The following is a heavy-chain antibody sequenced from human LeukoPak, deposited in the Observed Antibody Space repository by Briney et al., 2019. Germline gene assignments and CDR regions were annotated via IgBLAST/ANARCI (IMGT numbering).Heavy chain of an antibody. Sequence: GGSLRLSCADSGFTFSSYWMHWVRQAPGKGLVWVSRIKSDGSSTSYADSVKGRFTISRDNAKNTLYLQMNSLRAEDTAVYYCAREVSNGWSFDYWGQGTLVTVSS. CDR1: GFTFSSYW. D-gene: IGHD6-19*01. J-gene: IGHJ4*02. CDR3: AREVSNGWSFDY. V-gene: IGHV3-74*01. CDR2: IKSDGSST.